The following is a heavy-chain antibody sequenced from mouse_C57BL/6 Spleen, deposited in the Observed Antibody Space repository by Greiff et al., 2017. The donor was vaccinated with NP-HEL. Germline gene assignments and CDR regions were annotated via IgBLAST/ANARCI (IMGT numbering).Heavy chain of an antibody. CDR2: IYPGDGDT. J-gene: IGHJ1*03. V-gene: IGHV1-82*01. CDR1: GYAFSSSW. CDR3: ARSYDYDVDWYFDV. Sequence: VQLQQSGPELVKPGASVKISCKASGYAFSSSWMNWVKQRPGKGLEWIGRIYPGDGDTNYNGKFKGKATLTADKSSSTAYMQLSSLTSEDSAVYFCARSYDYDVDWYFDVWGTGTTVTVSS. D-gene: IGHD2-4*01.